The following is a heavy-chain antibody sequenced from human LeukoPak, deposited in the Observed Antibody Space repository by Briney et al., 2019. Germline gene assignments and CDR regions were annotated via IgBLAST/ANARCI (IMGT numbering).Heavy chain of an antibody. CDR2: ISSSSSTI. CDR3: ARDVYYDYVWGSYRLFDY. Sequence: GGSLRLSCAASGFTFSSYSMNWVRQAPGKGLEWVSYISSSSSTIYYADSVKGRFAISRDNAKNSLYLQMNSLRAEDTAVYYCARDVYYDYVWGSYRLFDYWGQGTLVTVSS. CDR1: GFTFSSYS. V-gene: IGHV3-48*01. D-gene: IGHD3-16*02. J-gene: IGHJ4*02.